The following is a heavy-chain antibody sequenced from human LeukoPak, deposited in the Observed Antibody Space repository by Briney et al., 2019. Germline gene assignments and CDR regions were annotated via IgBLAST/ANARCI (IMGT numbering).Heavy chain of an antibody. D-gene: IGHD2-15*01. Sequence: SQTLSLTCSVSGGSISSGGYDWSWIRQHPGKGLEWIGNIYYSGSTYYNPSLKSRVTISVDTSENQFSLKLTSVTAADTAVYYCASRCPSYCTGGSCYSCDYWGRGTLVTVSS. CDR1: GGSISSGGYD. CDR3: ASRCPSYCTGGSCYSCDY. J-gene: IGHJ4*02. CDR2: IYYSGST. V-gene: IGHV4-31*03.